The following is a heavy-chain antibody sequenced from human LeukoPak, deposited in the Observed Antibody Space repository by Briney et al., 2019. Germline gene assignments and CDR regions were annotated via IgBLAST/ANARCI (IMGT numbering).Heavy chain of an antibody. CDR1: GDSVSSNSVA. CDR2: TYYRSKWHN. CDR3: ARGKLVTAVPHFDY. J-gene: IGHJ4*02. Sequence: SQTLSLTCAIFGDSVSSNSVAWNWIRQSPSRGLEWLGRTYYRSKWHNEYAVSVKSRITINPDTSKNQFSLQLNSVTPEDTAVYYCARGKLVTAVPHFDYWGQGTLVTVSS. V-gene: IGHV6-1*01. D-gene: IGHD2-15*01.